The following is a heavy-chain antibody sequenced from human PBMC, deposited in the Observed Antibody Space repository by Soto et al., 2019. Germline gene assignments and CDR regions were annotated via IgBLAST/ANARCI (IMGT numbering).Heavy chain of an antibody. D-gene: IGHD5-18*01. Sequence: GPSVKVSCKASGYTFTSYYMHWVRQAPGQGLEWMGIINPSGGSTSYAQKFQGRVTMTRDTSTSTVYMELSSLRSEDTAVYYCATDSEDTAMATTFDYWGQGTLVTVSS. CDR1: GYTFTSYY. V-gene: IGHV1-46*01. CDR2: INPSGGST. CDR3: ATDSEDTAMATTFDY. J-gene: IGHJ4*02.